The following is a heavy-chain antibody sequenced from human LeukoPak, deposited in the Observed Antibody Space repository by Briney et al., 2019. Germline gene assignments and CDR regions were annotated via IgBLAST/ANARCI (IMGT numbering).Heavy chain of an antibody. J-gene: IGHJ4*02. Sequence: PSETLSLTCTVSGGSISSGGYYWSWIRQHPGKGLEWIGYIYYSGSTYYNPSLKSRVTISVDTSKNQFSLKLSSVTAADTAVYYCARAIEVLLFDGSGPYYFDYWGQGTLVTVSS. CDR3: ARAIEVLLFDGSGPYYFDY. CDR1: GGSISSGGYY. D-gene: IGHD3-22*01. V-gene: IGHV4-31*03. CDR2: IYYSGST.